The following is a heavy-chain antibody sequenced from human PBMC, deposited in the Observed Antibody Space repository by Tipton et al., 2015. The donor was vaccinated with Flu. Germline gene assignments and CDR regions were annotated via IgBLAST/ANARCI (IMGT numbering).Heavy chain of an antibody. CDR2: ISTSGST. V-gene: IGHV4-4*07. J-gene: IGHJ3*02. Sequence: TLSLTCYVSGASISTSYWSWIRQPAGKGLEWIGRISTSGSTNYNASLESRVTLSRDTSKNHISLRLTSATAADTALYYCARDLRGYSGYTGGDAFDMWGRGIMVFVSS. D-gene: IGHD5-12*01. CDR3: ARDLRGYSGYTGGDAFDM. CDR1: GASISTSY.